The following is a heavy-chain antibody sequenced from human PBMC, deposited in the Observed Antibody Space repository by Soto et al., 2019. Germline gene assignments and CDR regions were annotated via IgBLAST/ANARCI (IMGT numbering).Heavy chain of an antibody. D-gene: IGHD3-22*01. CDR3: ARDSTDSSGYYQDEYYFDY. Sequence: LSLTCTVSGGSISSGGYYWSWIRQHPGKGLEWIGYIYYSGSTYYNPSLKSRVTISVDTSKNQFSLKLSSVTAADTAVYYCARDSTDSSGYYQDEYYFDYWGQGTLVTVSS. V-gene: IGHV4-31*03. CDR1: GGSISSGGYY. J-gene: IGHJ4*02. CDR2: IYYSGST.